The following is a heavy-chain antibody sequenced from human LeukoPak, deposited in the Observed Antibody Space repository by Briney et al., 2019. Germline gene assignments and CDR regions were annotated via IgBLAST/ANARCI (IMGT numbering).Heavy chain of an antibody. CDR1: VFTHADYL. V-gene: IGHV3-49*03. D-gene: IGHD5-12*01. Sequence: GGSLRLSCPASVFTHADYLMSWFRPAPGRGREWIGFISGGTTEYAASVTGRFTISRDHSTSIANLEMSSLTTEDKAVYYCSRGSGLVSVDWGQGTMVTVSS. CDR2: ISGGTT. J-gene: IGHJ4*02. CDR3: SRGSGLVSVD.